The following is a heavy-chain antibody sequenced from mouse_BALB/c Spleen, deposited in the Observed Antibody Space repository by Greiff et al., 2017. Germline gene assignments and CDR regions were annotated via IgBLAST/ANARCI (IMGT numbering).Heavy chain of an antibody. CDR2: ISNGGGST. J-gene: IGHJ4*01. D-gene: IGHD1-1*01. V-gene: IGHV5-12-2*01. Sequence: EVQRVESGGGLVQPGGSLKLSCAASGFTFSSYTMSWVRQTPEKRLEWVAYISNGGGSTYYPDTVKGRFTISRDNAKNTLYLQMSSLKSEDTAMYYCARQPVYYGGSYYAMDYWGQGTSVTVSS. CDR1: GFTFSSYT. CDR3: ARQPVYYGGSYYAMDY.